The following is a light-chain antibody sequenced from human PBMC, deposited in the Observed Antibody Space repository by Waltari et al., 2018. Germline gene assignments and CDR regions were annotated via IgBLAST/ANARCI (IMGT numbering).Light chain of an antibody. V-gene: IGLV1-51*01. CDR1: TSNLGNYY. CDR3: ATWDNSLTDVV. CDR2: DND. Sequence: QSVLTQPPSVSAAPGQTVTISCSGDTSNLGNYYVSWYQHLPGAAPKLLIYDNDKRPSGIPDRFSASRSGTSATLGITGLQIGDEADYYCATWDNSLTDVVFGGGTKLTVL. J-gene: IGLJ2*01.